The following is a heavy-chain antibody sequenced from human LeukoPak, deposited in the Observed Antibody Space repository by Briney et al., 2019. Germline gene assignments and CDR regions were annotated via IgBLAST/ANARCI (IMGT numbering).Heavy chain of an antibody. D-gene: IGHD3-22*01. CDR3: AKDPRRRYYYDSSGHP. J-gene: IGHJ5*02. Sequence: GGSLRLSCAASGFTFSSYAMSWVRQAPGKGLEWVSAISGSGGSTYYADSVKGRFTISRDNSKNTLYPQMNSLRAEDTAVYYCAKDPRRRYYYDSSGHPWGQGTLVTVSS. CDR1: GFTFSSYA. V-gene: IGHV3-23*01. CDR2: ISGSGGST.